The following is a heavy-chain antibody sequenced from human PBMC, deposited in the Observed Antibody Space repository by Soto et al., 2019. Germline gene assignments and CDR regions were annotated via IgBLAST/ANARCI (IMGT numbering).Heavy chain of an antibody. CDR2: IWQDESNK. J-gene: IGHJ5*02. Sequence: VGSLNLSCAVSGFPFSIYGMHCARQAPGKGLEWVAVIWQDESNKYYADSVKGRFTISRDNAKNSLYLQMNSLRAEDTAVYYCARDLDYGASNWFDPWGQGTLVTVSS. CDR3: ARDLDYGASNWFDP. V-gene: IGHV3-33*01. D-gene: IGHD4-17*01. CDR1: GFPFSIYG.